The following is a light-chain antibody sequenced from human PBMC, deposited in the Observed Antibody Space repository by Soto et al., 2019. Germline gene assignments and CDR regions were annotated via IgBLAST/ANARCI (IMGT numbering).Light chain of an antibody. Sequence: QSALTQPASVSGSPGQSITISCTGTSSDIGGFYYVSCYQHRPGKDPTLMIYQVSNRPSGVSNRFSGSKSGNTASLTISGLQAEDAADYFCSSYSSCSTFYVFGAGTKVTVL. J-gene: IGLJ1*01. CDR1: SSDIGGFYY. V-gene: IGLV2-14*01. CDR3: SSYSSCSTFYV. CDR2: QVS.